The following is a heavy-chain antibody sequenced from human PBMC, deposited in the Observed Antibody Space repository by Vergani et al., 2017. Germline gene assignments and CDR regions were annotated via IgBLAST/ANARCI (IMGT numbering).Heavy chain of an antibody. J-gene: IGHJ4*02. V-gene: IGHV1-8*01. CDR2: MNPNSGNT. D-gene: IGHD6-13*01. CDR3: VTGRGIY. Sequence: QVQLVQSGAEVKKPGASVKVSCKAAGYTLTSYDINWVRQATGQGLEWMGWMNPNSGNTGYAQKFQGRATMTRKTSISTGYMELSSLRSDHTAVYYCVTGRGIYWGQGALVTVSS. CDR1: GYTLTSYD.